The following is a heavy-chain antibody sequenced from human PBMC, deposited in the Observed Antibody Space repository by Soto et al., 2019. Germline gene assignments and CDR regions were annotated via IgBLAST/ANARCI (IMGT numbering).Heavy chain of an antibody. CDR2: IIPILGIA. Sequence: QVQLVHSGAEVKKPGSSVKVSCKASGGTFSSYTISWVRQAPGQGLEWMGRIIPILGIANYAQKFQGRVTITADKSTSTAYMGLSSRRSEDTAVYYCARNPSYFDSGGYVFPSRSWGEGTLVTVSS. D-gene: IGHD3-22*01. V-gene: IGHV1-69*02. CDR3: ARNPSYFDSGGYVFPSRS. J-gene: IGHJ5*02. CDR1: GGTFSSYT.